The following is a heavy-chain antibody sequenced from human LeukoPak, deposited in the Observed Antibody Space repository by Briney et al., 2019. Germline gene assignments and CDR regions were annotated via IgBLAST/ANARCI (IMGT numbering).Heavy chain of an antibody. CDR2: IYYSGST. CDR1: GGSISSYY. CDR3: ARSYGSGYYYYMDV. V-gene: IGHV4-59*01. Sequence: SETLSLTCTVSGGSISSYYWSWIRQPPGKGLEWIGYIYYSGSTNYNPSLKSRVTISVDTSKNQFSLKLSSVTAADTAVYYCARSYGSGYYYYMDVWGKGATVTISS. J-gene: IGHJ6*03. D-gene: IGHD3-10*01.